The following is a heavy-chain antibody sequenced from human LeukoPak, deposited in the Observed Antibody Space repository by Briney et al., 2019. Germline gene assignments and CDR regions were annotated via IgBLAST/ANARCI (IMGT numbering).Heavy chain of an antibody. CDR1: GYSLSSGYY. D-gene: IGHD4-17*01. Sequence: PSETLSLTCTVSGYSLSSGYYWGWIRQPPGKGLEWIGSIYHSGSTNYNPSLKTRVTISVDTSKNQFSLKLSSVTAADTAVYYCAGSAPTVSLEFDYWGQGTLVTVSS. CDR3: AGSAPTVSLEFDY. V-gene: IGHV4-38-2*02. J-gene: IGHJ4*02. CDR2: IYHSGST.